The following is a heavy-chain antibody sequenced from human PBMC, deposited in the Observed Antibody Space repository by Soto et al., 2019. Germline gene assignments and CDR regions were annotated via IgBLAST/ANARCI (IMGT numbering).Heavy chain of an antibody. J-gene: IGHJ5*02. Sequence: EVQLLESGGGLVQPGGSLRLSCAASGFTFTSYAMTWVRQAPGKGLEWVSVVIGSGSRTYYADSVKDRFIISRDNFKNTLYLQMNSLRAEDTAVYYCARDRGVARGWFDPWGQGTLVTVSS. CDR2: VIGSGSRT. D-gene: IGHD5-12*01. CDR1: GFTFTSYA. CDR3: ARDRGVARGWFDP. V-gene: IGHV3-23*01.